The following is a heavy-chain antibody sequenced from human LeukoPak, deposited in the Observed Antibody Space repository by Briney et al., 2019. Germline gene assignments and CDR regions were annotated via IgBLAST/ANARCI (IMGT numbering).Heavy chain of an antibody. D-gene: IGHD3-10*01. J-gene: IGHJ6*02. Sequence: SETLSLTCAVSGGSISSGGYSWSWIRQPPGKGLEWIGYIYHSGSTYYNPSLKSRVTISVDRSKNQFSLKLSSVTAADTAVYYCARDYCGSGPMDVWGQGTTVTVSS. CDR1: GGSISSGGYS. V-gene: IGHV4-30-2*01. CDR2: IYHSGST. CDR3: ARDYCGSGPMDV.